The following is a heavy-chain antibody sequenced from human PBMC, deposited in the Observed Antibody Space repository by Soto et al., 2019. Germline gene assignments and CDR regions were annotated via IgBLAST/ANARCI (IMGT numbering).Heavy chain of an antibody. D-gene: IGHD3-22*01. J-gene: IGHJ4*02. Sequence: QITLKESGPTLVKPTQTLTLTCTFSWLSLSSTGVGVRWISQPPGKALEWLERIYWDDDKRYSPSLKNRLTITEDTSKNQVVLTMTKMDPVHTATYYCTHSRSSDYPSFDYWGQGTLVTVSS. CDR1: WLSLSSTGVG. CDR3: THSRSSDYPSFDY. V-gene: IGHV2-5*02. CDR2: IYWDDDK.